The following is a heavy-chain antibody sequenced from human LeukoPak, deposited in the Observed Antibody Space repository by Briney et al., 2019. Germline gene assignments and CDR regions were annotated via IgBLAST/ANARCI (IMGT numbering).Heavy chain of an antibody. CDR2: INGDGRNI. Sequence: GGSLRLSCVASGFTFSSYWMHWVRQDPRKGLVWVSRINGDGRNINYADSVRGRFTIFRDNAKNTLYLQMNTLRVEDTAVYYCTRDLMDYDVSTGLHHYYMDVWGQGTTVTVSS. J-gene: IGHJ6*02. CDR3: TRDLMDYDVSTGLHHYYMDV. V-gene: IGHV3-74*01. CDR1: GFTFSSYW. D-gene: IGHD3-9*01.